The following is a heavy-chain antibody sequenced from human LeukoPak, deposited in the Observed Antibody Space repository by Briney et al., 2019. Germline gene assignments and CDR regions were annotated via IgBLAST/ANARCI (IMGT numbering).Heavy chain of an antibody. CDR1: GGTFSRYA. CDR3: ARDPTLDAFDI. J-gene: IGHJ3*02. V-gene: IGHV1-69*13. CDR2: IIPMFGIA. Sequence: SVKVSCKASGGTFSRYAISWVRQAPGQGLEWMGGIIPMFGIANYAQKFQGRVTITADESTSTAYMELSSLRSEDTAVYYCARDPTLDAFDIWGQGTMVTVSS.